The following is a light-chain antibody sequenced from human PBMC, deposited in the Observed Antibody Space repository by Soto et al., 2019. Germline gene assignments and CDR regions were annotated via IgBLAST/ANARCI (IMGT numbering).Light chain of an antibody. CDR2: XVX. CDR3: SSYTSSNTVV. CDR1: SSDVGGYNY. V-gene: IGLV2-14*01. J-gene: IGLJ2*01. Sequence: QSALTQPASVSGSPGQSITISCTGTSSDVGGYNYVSWYQQHPGKAPKLMIXXVXXRXXXXSNRFSGSNSGNTASLTISGXXXXXXXXXYCSSYTSSNTVVFGGGTKLTVL.